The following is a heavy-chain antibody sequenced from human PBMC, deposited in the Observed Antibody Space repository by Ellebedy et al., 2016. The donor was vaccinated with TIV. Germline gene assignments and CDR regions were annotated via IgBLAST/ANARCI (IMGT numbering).Heavy chain of an antibody. CDR2: INAGNGNT. J-gene: IGHJ6*02. CDR3: ARDSLYGDYVSPYYYYGMDV. V-gene: IGHV1-3*01. D-gene: IGHD4-17*01. CDR1: GYTFTSYA. Sequence: ASVKVSXXASGYTFTSYAMHWVRQAPGQRLEWMGWINAGNGNTKYSQKFQGRVTITRDTSTSTAYMELRSLRSDDTAVYYCARDSLYGDYVSPYYYYGMDVWGQGTTVTVSS.